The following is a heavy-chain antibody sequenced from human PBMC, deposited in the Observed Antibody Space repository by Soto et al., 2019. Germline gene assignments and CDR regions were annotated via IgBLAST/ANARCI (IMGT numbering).Heavy chain of an antibody. CDR1: GGTFSSYG. D-gene: IGHD6-13*01. Sequence: QVLLVQSGAELKKPGSSVKVSCKASGGTFSSYGISWVRQAPGRGLEWMGVIIPLFGTTNYAQKFRGRVTVTADESKSTAYIELRGLRFEDTAVYYCARAHGSSWYNCFDPFGQGPRVTVAS. CDR2: IIPLFGTT. J-gene: IGHJ5*02. V-gene: IGHV1-69*01. CDR3: ARAHGSSWYNCFDP.